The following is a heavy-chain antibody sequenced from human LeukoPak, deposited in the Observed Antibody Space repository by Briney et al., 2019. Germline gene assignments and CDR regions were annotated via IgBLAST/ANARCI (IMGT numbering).Heavy chain of an antibody. J-gene: IGHJ4*02. V-gene: IGHV3-53*01. CDR3: ARGNSSGWYGLDY. Sequence: GGSLRLSCAASGFTVSSNYMSWVRQAPGKGLEWVSVIYSGGSTYYADSVKGRFTISRDNSKNTLYLQMNSLRAEDTAVYYCARGNSSGWYGLDYWGQGTLVTVSS. CDR1: GFTVSSNY. CDR2: IYSGGST. D-gene: IGHD6-19*01.